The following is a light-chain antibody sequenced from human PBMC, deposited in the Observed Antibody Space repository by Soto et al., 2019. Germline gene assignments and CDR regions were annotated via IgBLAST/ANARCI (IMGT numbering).Light chain of an antibody. CDR1: SNDVGAYDY. Sequence: QSVLTQPRSVSGSPGQSVTISCTGTSNDVGAYDYVSWYQQHPGKAPKLMIFDVRKRLSGVPDRFSGSKSGNTASLTISGLQADDEADYYCCSYAGSYSPLFGGGTKLTV. CDR3: CSYAGSYSPL. CDR2: DVR. J-gene: IGLJ3*02. V-gene: IGLV2-11*01.